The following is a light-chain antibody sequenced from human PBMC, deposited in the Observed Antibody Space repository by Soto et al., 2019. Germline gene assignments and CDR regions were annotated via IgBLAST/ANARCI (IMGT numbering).Light chain of an antibody. V-gene: IGKV1-5*03. CDR3: QQYNSYWT. CDR1: QSISSY. CDR2: KAS. J-gene: IGKJ1*01. Sequence: DLQMTQSPSSLSASVGDRVIITCRASQSISSYLKWYQQKPGKAPKLLIYKASTLKSGVPSRYSGSGSGTEFTLTISSLQPDDFATYYCQQYNSYWTFGQGTKVDIK.